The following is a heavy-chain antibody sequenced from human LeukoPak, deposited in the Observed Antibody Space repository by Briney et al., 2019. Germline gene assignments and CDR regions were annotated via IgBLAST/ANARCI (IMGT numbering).Heavy chain of an antibody. D-gene: IGHD4-17*01. Sequence: PSETLSLTCAVYGGSFSGYYWSWIRQPPGKGLEWIGEINHSGSTNYNPSLKSRVTISLDTSKKQFSLKLSSVTAADTAVYYCARATPDYGDYQGLNWFDPWGQGTLVTVSS. V-gene: IGHV4-34*01. CDR2: INHSGST. J-gene: IGHJ5*02. CDR1: GGSFSGYY. CDR3: ARATPDYGDYQGLNWFDP.